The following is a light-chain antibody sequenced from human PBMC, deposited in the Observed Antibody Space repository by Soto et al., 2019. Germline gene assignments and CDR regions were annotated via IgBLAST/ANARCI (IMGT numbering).Light chain of an antibody. CDR1: QSVSSSY. V-gene: IGKV3-20*01. CDR2: GAS. CDR3: QQYGT. J-gene: IGKJ3*01. Sequence: IVMTQSPATLSVSPGGRATLSCRASQSVSSSYLAWYQQKPGQAPRLLIYGASSRATGIPDRFSGSGSGTDFTLTISRLEPEDFAVYYCQQYGTFGPGTKVDIK.